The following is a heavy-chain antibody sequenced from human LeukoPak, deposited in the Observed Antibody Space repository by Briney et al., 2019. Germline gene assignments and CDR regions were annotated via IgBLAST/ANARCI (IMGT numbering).Heavy chain of an antibody. CDR1: GYSFINYH. CDR3: ARATYYDILTGYYTVYGMDV. CDR2: ISAYNGNT. D-gene: IGHD3-9*01. V-gene: IGHV1-18*04. Sequence: GASVKVSCKASGYSFINYHLHWVRQAPGQGLEWMGWISAYNGNTNYAQKLQGRVTMTTDTSTSTAYMELRSLRSDDTAVYYCARATYYDILTGYYTVYGMDVWGQGTTVTVSS. J-gene: IGHJ6*02.